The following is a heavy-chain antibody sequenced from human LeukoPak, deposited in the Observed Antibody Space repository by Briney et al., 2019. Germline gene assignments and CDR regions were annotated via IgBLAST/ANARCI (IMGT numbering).Heavy chain of an antibody. Sequence: PGGSLRLSCAASGFTFSSYEMNWVRQAPGKGLEWVSYISSSGRTIYYADSVKGRFTISRDNAKNSLYLQMNRLRADDTAVYYCARELQLERLAFGKEGSAFDYWGQGTLVTVSS. V-gene: IGHV3-48*03. D-gene: IGHD1-1*01. J-gene: IGHJ4*02. CDR3: ARELQLERLAFGKEGSAFDY. CDR2: ISSSGRTI. CDR1: GFTFSSYE.